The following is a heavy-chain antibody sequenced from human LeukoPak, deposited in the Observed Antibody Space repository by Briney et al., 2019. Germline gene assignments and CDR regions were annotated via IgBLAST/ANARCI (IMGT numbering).Heavy chain of an antibody. CDR1: GFTFSSYG. CDR3: ARMSSSSWYVCDY. D-gene: IGHD6-13*01. V-gene: IGHV3-7*01. CDR2: IKQDGSEK. Sequence: PGRSLRLSCAASGFTFSSYGMHWVRQAPGKGLEWVANIKQDGSEKYYVDSVRGRFTISRDNTENSLYLQMNSLRAEDTAVYYCARMSSSSWYVCDYWGQGTLVTVSS. J-gene: IGHJ4*02.